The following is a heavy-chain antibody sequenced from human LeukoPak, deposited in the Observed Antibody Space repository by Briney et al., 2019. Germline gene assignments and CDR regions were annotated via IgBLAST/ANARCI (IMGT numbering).Heavy chain of an antibody. CDR1: GGSISSGGYY. Sequence: SETLSLTCTVSGGSISSGGYYWSWIRQHPGKGLEWIGYIYYSGSTYYNPSLKSRVTISVDTSKNQFSLKLSSVTAADTAVYYCARGTTAAGDNWFDPWGLGTLVTVSS. J-gene: IGHJ5*02. D-gene: IGHD6-13*01. CDR2: IYYSGST. V-gene: IGHV4-31*03. CDR3: ARGTTAAGDNWFDP.